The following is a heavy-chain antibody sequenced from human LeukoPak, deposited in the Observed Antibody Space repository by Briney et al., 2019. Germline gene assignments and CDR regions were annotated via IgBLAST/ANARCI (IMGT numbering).Heavy chain of an antibody. J-gene: IGHJ4*02. CDR3: ASLIVVVDY. CDR2: IYYSGST. Sequence: NPSETLSLTCTVSGGSISSSSYYWGWIRQPPGKGLEWIGSIYYSGSTYYNPSLKSRVTISVDTSKNQFSLKLSSVTAADTAVYYCASLIVVVDYWGQGTLVTVSS. D-gene: IGHD2-15*01. CDR1: GGSISSSSYY. V-gene: IGHV4-39*07.